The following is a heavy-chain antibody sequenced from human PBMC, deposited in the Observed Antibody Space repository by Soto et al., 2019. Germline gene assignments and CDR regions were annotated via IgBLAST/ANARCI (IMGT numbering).Heavy chain of an antibody. J-gene: IGHJ4*02. Sequence: EVQLVESGGGLVQPGGSLRLSCVASGFTYSTYWMSWVRQAAGKGLEWVANIKEDGSEKYYVDSVKGRLTVSRDNAKNSLYLQMNSRRADDTAVYYCAGEYHLGYWGQGTLVTVSS. CDR1: GFTYSTYW. CDR3: AGEYHLGY. D-gene: IGHD2-2*01. V-gene: IGHV3-7*01. CDR2: IKEDGSEK.